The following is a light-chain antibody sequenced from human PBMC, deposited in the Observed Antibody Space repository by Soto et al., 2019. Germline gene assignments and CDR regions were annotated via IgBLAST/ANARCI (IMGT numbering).Light chain of an antibody. J-gene: IGLJ2*01. V-gene: IGLV3-1*01. CDR1: KLGDKY. CDR3: QAWDSSTVV. Sequence: YELTQPPSVSVSPGQTASITCSGDKLGDKYACWYQQKPGQSPVLVIYQNSKRPSGIPERFSGSNSGNTATLTISGTQAMDEADYYCQAWDSSTVVFGGGTQLTVL. CDR2: QNS.